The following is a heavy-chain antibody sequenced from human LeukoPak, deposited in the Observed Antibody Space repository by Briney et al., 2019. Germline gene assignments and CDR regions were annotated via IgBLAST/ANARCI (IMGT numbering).Heavy chain of an antibody. V-gene: IGHV3-23*01. J-gene: IGHJ4*02. CDR3: AKDPQYYYASGSSFYFHY. CDR1: GFSFSDYA. Sequence: PGGSLRLSCAASGFSFSDYAMSWVRQTPGKGLEWVSAISGSGDYTYYADSVKGRFTISRDNSKNTLFLQMNSLRAEDTAIYYCAKDPQYYYASGSSFYFHYWGQGTLVTVSP. CDR2: ISGSGDYT. D-gene: IGHD3-10*01.